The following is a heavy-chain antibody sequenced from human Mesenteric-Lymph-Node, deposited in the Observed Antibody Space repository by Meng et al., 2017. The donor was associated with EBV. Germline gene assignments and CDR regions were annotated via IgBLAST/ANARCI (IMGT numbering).Heavy chain of an antibody. CDR3: ARDPGTMASTRSYFLDY. CDR2: IDHSGNS. J-gene: IGHJ4*02. CDR1: GGSFSGYY. Sequence: AGLLMAAEHRSLLWGVDGGSFSGYYWSWIRQPSGKGLEWIGEIDHSGNSNNNPSLKSRVTISIDTSKNQFSLAMSSATAADTAVYFCARDPGTMASTRSYFLDYWGQGTLVTVSS. D-gene: IGHD4/OR15-4a*01. V-gene: IGHV4-34*01.